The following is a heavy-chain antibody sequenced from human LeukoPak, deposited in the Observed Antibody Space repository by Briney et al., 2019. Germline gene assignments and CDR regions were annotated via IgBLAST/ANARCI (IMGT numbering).Heavy chain of an antibody. V-gene: IGHV4-61*02. D-gene: IGHD3-3*01. J-gene: IGHJ3*02. CDR2: IYTSGST. CDR1: GGSISSSSYY. CDR3: AKGRNDFWSGYLDAFDI. Sequence: SETLSLTCTVSGGSISSSSYYWSWIRQPAGKGLEWIGRIYTSGSTNYNPSLKSRVTMSVDTSKNQFSLKLSSVTAADTAVYYCAKGRNDFWSGYLDAFDIWGQGTMVTVSS.